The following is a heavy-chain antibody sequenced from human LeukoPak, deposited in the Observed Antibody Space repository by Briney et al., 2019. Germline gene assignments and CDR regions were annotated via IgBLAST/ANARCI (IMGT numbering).Heavy chain of an antibody. CDR1: GGSISSYY. V-gene: IGHV4-4*09. Sequence: SETLSLTCTVSGGSISSYYWNWIRQPPGKGLEWIGYIYTSGSTNYNPSLKSRVTISVDTSKNQFSLKLSSVTAADTAVYYCARRWEYYDILTGYYRPSDAFDIWGQGTMVTVSS. CDR3: ARRWEYYDILTGYYRPSDAFDI. J-gene: IGHJ3*02. CDR2: IYTSGST. D-gene: IGHD3-9*01.